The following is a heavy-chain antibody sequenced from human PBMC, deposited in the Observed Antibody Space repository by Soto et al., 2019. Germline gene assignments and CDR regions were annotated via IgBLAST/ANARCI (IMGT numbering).Heavy chain of an antibody. CDR1: GFTFSLSA. CDR3: AKELSTSSGRGAFDI. J-gene: IGHJ3*02. Sequence: GGSLRLSCAASGFTFSLSAMNWVRQAPGKGLEWVSVFTGSTSSIYYADSVKGRFTISRDNSKSTLYLQMNNLRVEDTALYYCAKELSTSSGRGAFDIWGQGTVVTVSS. V-gene: IGHV3-23*01. CDR2: FTGSTSSI. D-gene: IGHD6-19*01.